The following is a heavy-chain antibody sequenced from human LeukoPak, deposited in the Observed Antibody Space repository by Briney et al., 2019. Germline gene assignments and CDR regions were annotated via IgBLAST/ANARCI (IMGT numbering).Heavy chain of an antibody. CDR1: GGSISSYY. Sequence: SETLSLTCTVSGGSISSYYWSWIRQPAGKGLEWIGRIYSSGSTNYNPSLKSRVTMSVDTSKNQFSLKLSSVTAADTAVYYCARVRIIPGYSYGRYFFDYWGQGTLVTVSS. J-gene: IGHJ4*02. D-gene: IGHD5-18*01. CDR3: ARVRIIPGYSYGRYFFDY. CDR2: IYSSGST. V-gene: IGHV4-4*07.